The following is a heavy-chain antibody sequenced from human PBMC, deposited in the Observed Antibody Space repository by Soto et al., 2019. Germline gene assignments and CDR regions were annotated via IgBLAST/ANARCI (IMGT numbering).Heavy chain of an antibody. CDR1: GYTFTSYD. D-gene: IGHD6-13*01. CDR2: MNPNSGNT. CDR3: ARGALGAAAHQIDC. J-gene: IGHJ4*02. V-gene: IGHV1-8*01. Sequence: QVQLVQSGAEVKKPGASVKVSCKASGYTFTSYDINWVRQATGQGLEWMGWMNPNSGNTGYAQKFQGGVTMTMNTSISTAYMELSSLRSEDTAVYYCARGALGAAAHQIDCWGQGPLVTVSS.